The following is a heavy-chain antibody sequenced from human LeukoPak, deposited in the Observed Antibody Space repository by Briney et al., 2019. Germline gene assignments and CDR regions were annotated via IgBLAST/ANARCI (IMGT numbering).Heavy chain of an antibody. V-gene: IGHV1-69*06. CDR1: GGTFSSYA. J-gene: IGHJ6*04. CDR2: IIPIFGTA. Sequence: SVKVSCKASGGTFSSYAISWERQAPGQGLEWMGGIIPIFGTANYAQKFQGRVTITADKSTSTAYMELSSLRSEDTAVYYCARTCALSGGSCYSVYYYYGMDVWCKGTTVTVSS. CDR3: ARTCALSGGSCYSVYYYYGMDV. D-gene: IGHD2-15*01.